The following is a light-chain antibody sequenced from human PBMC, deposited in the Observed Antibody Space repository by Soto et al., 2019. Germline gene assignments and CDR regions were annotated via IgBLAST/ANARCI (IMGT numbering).Light chain of an antibody. J-gene: IGKJ4*01. CDR1: ESVSNN. Sequence: EIVMTQSPATLSVSQGERATLSCRATESVSNNLAWYQQKPGQAPTLLIFAASTRATGIPARFSGSGSGTDFTLTISSLQSEDFAVYYCLQYNKWPLTFGGGTKVEIK. V-gene: IGKV3-15*01. CDR3: LQYNKWPLT. CDR2: AAS.